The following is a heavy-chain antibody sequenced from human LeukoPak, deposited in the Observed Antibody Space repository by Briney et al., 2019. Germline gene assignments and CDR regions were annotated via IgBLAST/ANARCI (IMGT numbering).Heavy chain of an antibody. CDR3: AKAVTMIVVVAIDY. D-gene: IGHD3-22*01. J-gene: IGHJ4*02. CDR2: ISGSGGST. V-gene: IGHV3-23*01. Sequence: GGSLRLSCAASGFTFGSYAMSWVRQAPGKGLEWVSAISGSGGSTYYADSVKGRFTISRDNSKNTLYLQMNSLRAEDTAVYYCAKAVTMIVVVAIDYWGQGTLVTVSS. CDR1: GFTFGSYA.